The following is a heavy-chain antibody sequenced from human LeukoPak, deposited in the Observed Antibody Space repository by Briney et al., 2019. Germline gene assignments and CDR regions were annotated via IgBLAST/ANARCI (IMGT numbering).Heavy chain of an antibody. J-gene: IGHJ4*02. CDR2: IYYSGST. CDR1: GGSISSYY. D-gene: IGHD5-18*01. CDR3: ARGGYSYGSFDY. V-gene: IGHV4-59*01. Sequence: SETLSLTCAVSGGSISSYYWSWIRQPPGKGLEWIGYIYYSGSTNYNPSLKSRVTISVDTSKNQFSLKLSSVTAADTAVYYCARGGYSYGSFDYWGQGTLVTVSS.